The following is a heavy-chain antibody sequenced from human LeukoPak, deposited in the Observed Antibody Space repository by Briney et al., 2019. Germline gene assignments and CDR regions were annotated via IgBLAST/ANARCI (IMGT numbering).Heavy chain of an antibody. CDR2: IYYSGST. CDR3: ARLQYSRTLFDP. D-gene: IGHD6-13*01. V-gene: IGHV4-59*08. J-gene: IGHJ5*02. CDR1: GGSISSYY. Sequence: PSETLSLTCTVSGGSISSYYWSWIRQPPGKGLEWIGYIYYSGSTNYNPSLKSRVTISVDTSKNQFSLKLSSVTAADTAVYYCARLQYSRTLFDPWGQGTLVTVSS.